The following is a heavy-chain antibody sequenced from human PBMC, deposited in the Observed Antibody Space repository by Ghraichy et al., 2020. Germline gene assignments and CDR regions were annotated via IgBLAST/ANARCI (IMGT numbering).Heavy chain of an antibody. D-gene: IGHD3-3*01. CDR3: ARGNGLRFLEWLGMDV. Sequence: GGSLRLSCAASGFTFSSYWMSWVRQAPGKGLEWVANIKQDGSEKYYVDSVKGRFTISRDNAKNSLYLQMNSLRAEDTAVYYCARGNGLRFLEWLGMDVWGQGTTVTVSS. CDR1: GFTFSSYW. J-gene: IGHJ6*02. CDR2: IKQDGSEK. V-gene: IGHV3-7*01.